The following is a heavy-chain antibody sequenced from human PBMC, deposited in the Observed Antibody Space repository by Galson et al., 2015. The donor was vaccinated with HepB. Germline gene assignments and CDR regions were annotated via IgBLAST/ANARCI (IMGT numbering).Heavy chain of an antibody. D-gene: IGHD3-10*01. CDR1: GFTFTSSA. Sequence: SVKVSCKAPGFTFTSSAMQWVRQARGQRLEWIGWIVVGSGNTNYAQKFQERVTITRDMSTSTAYMELSSLRSEDTAVYYCAADLTYYYGSGSYPSLMDVWGQGTTVTVSS. V-gene: IGHV1-58*02. CDR2: IVVGSGNT. J-gene: IGHJ6*02. CDR3: AADLTYYYGSGSYPSLMDV.